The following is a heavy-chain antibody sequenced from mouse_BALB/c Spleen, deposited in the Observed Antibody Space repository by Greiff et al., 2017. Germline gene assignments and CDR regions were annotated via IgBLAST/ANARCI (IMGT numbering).Heavy chain of an antibody. Sequence: EVKLVESGPGLVKPSQSLSLTCTVTGYSITSDYAWNWIRQFPGNKLEWMGYISYDGSNNYNPSLKNRISITRDTSKNQFFLKLNSVTTEDTATYYCARGGGYFDVWGAGTTVTVSS. CDR2: ISYDGSN. CDR1: GYSITSDYA. CDR3: ARGGGYFDV. J-gene: IGHJ1*01. V-gene: IGHV3-6*02.